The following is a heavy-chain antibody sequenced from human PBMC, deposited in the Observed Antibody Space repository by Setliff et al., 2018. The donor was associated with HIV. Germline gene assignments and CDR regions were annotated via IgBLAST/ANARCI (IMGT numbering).Heavy chain of an antibody. V-gene: IGHV4-34*01. CDR1: GGSFSGYY. J-gene: IGHJ6*03. D-gene: IGHD3-22*01. CDR2: INLIGST. Sequence: SETLSLTCAVYGGSFSGYYWNWIRQPPGKGLEWIGEINLIGSTDYNPSLKSRVTISLDTSKNQFSLKLTSVTAADTAVYYCATARRDYYDRGRRSHYYIDVWGKGTTVTVSS. CDR3: ATARRDYYDRGRRSHYYIDV.